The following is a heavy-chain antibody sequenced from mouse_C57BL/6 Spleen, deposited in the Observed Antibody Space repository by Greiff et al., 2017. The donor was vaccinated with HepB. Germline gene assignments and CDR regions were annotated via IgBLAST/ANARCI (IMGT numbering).Heavy chain of an antibody. CDR3: ARRDYGSSLYWYFDV. V-gene: IGHV1-72*01. J-gene: IGHJ1*03. Sequence: HVQLQQPGAELVKPGASVKLSCKASGYTFTSYWMHWVKQRPGRGLEWIGRIDPNSGGTKYNEKFKSKATLTVDKPSSTAYLQLSSLTSEDSAVYYCARRDYGSSLYWYFDVWGTATTVTVSS. CDR2: IDPNSGGT. CDR1: GYTFTSYW. D-gene: IGHD1-1*01.